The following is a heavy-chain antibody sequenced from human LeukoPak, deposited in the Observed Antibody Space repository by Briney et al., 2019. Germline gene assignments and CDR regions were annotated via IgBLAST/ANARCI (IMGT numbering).Heavy chain of an antibody. D-gene: IGHD2-2*01. CDR3: ARDGQGRYQLPKY. CDR2: INHSGST. J-gene: IGHJ4*02. Sequence: PSETLSLTCAVYGGSFSGYYWSWIRQPPGKGLEWIGEINHSGSTNYNPSLKSRVTISVDTSKNQFSLKLSSVTAADTAVYYCARDGQGRYQLPKYWGQGTLLTVSS. CDR1: GGSFSGYY. V-gene: IGHV4-34*01.